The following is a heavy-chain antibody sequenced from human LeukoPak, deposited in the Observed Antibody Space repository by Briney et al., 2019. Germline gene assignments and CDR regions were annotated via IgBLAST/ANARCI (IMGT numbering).Heavy chain of an antibody. Sequence: SQTLSLTCTVTGGSISSGDYYWSWIRQPPGKGLEWMEYIYYSVSTYYNPSLKSRVTISVDTSKIQFSLKLSSVTAADTAVYYCARENHDCSSTSCYEEAGSRFDYWGQGTLVTVSS. J-gene: IGHJ4*02. CDR3: ARENHDCSSTSCYEEAGSRFDY. CDR1: GGSISSGDYY. D-gene: IGHD2-2*01. V-gene: IGHV4-30-4*01. CDR2: IYYSVST.